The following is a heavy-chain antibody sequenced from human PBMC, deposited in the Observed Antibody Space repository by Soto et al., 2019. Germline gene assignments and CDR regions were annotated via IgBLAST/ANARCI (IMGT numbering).Heavy chain of an antibody. Sequence: SVKVSCKASGGTFSSYTISWLLQAPGQGLEWMGRIIPILGIANYAQKFQGRVTITADKSTSTAYMELSSLRSEDTAVYYCAREAVRDDFWSGYYSPYYYFYMDVWGKGTTVTVSS. CDR2: IIPILGIA. V-gene: IGHV1-69*04. J-gene: IGHJ6*03. CDR1: GGTFSSYT. CDR3: AREAVRDDFWSGYYSPYYYFYMDV. D-gene: IGHD3-3*01.